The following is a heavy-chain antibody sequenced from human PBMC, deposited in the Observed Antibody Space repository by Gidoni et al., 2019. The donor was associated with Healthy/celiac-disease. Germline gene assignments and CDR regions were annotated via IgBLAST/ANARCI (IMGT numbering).Heavy chain of an antibody. D-gene: IGHD3-3*01. CDR3: ARAPRDYYDFWSGSRGGDWFDP. J-gene: IGHJ5*02. CDR2: INPSGST. CDR1: GGSFSGYY. V-gene: IGHV4-34*01. Sequence: QVQLQQWGAGLLKPSETLSLTCAVYGGSFSGYYWSWIRQPPGKGLEWIGEINPSGSTNYNPSLKSRVTISVDTSKNQFSLKLSSVTAADTAVYYCARAPRDYYDFWSGSRGGDWFDPWGQGTLVTVSS.